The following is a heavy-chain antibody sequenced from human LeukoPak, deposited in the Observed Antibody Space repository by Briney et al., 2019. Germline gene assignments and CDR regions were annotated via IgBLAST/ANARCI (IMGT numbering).Heavy chain of an antibody. V-gene: IGHV3-30-3*02. J-gene: IGHJ4*02. D-gene: IGHD3-22*01. CDR2: YDGSNK. CDR3: AKDRDKYDSSGYSSFDY. Sequence: YDGSNKYYADSVKGRFTISRDNSKNTLYLQMNSLRAEDTAVYYCAKDRDKYDSSGYSSFDYWGQGVLVTVSS.